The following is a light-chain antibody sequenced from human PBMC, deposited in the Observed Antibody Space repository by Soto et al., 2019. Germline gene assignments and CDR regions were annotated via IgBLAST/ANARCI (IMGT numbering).Light chain of an antibody. CDR1: SSDVGGYNY. J-gene: IGLJ1*01. CDR2: DVS. V-gene: IGLV2-14*03. Sequence: QSALTQPASVSGSPGQSITISCTGTSSDVGGYNYVSWYQHHPGKAPKLMIYDVSNRPSGVSNRFSGSKSGNTASLTISGLQLEDEAEYYCSSYTTSNTRQIVFGTGTKLTVL. CDR3: SSYTTSNTRQIV.